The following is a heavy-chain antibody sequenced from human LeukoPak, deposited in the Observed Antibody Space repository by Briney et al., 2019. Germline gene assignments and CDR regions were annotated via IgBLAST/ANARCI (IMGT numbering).Heavy chain of an antibody. CDR2: ISSSSSYI. Sequence: PGGSLRLSCAASGFTFSSYSMNWVRQAPGKGLEWVSSISSSSSYIYYADSVKGRFTISRDNAKNSLYLQINGLRAEDTAVYYCAREGGLQLWGFGYWGQGTLVTVSS. J-gene: IGHJ4*02. CDR3: AREGGLQLWGFGY. V-gene: IGHV3-21*01. D-gene: IGHD5-18*01. CDR1: GFTFSSYS.